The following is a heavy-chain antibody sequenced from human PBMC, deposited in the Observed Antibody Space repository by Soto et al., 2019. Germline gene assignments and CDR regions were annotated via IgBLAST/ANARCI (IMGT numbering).Heavy chain of an antibody. CDR3: AHANNWDYRTPYYFDY. Sequence: QITLKESGPTLVKPTQTLTLTCTFSGFSLNTSGVGVGWVRQPPGKALEWLALIYGNDDQRYNLFLKNSLTITKDTSRDQGVLTMTHVDPVDTATYYCAHANNWDYRTPYYFDYWGQGTLVTVS. CDR1: GFSLNTSGVG. J-gene: IGHJ4*02. V-gene: IGHV2-5*01. CDR2: IYGNDDQ. D-gene: IGHD1-7*01.